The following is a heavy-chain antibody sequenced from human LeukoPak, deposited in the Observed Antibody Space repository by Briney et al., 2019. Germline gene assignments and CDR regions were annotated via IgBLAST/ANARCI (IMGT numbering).Heavy chain of an antibody. CDR2: INSDGSST. CDR1: GFTFSSYW. Sequence: GGSPRLSCAASGFTFSSYWMHWVRQAPGKGLVWVSRINSDGSSTSYADSVKGRFTISRDNAKNTLYLQMNSLRAEDTAVYYCARDFGVVISFYYYYYMDVWGKGTTVTVSS. J-gene: IGHJ6*03. CDR3: ARDFGVVISFYYYYYMDV. D-gene: IGHD3-3*01. V-gene: IGHV3-74*01.